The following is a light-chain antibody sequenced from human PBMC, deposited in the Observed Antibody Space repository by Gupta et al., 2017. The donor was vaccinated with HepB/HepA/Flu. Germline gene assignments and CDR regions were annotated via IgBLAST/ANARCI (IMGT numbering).Light chain of an antibody. J-gene: IGLJ3*02. CDR1: SSDVGGYNY. Sequence: SALTQPASVSGSPGQSITISCTGTSSDVGGYNYVSWYQQHPGKATTLMIYDGSNRPAGVSNRFSGAKSGNTASLTISGLKDEDESDYYCSADTSSSTWVFGGGTKLTVL. CDR2: DGS. V-gene: IGLV2-14*03. CDR3: SADTSSSTWV.